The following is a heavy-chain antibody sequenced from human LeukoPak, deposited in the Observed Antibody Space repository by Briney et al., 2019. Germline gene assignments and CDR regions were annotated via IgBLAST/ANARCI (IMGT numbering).Heavy chain of an antibody. Sequence: SETLSLTCAVYGGSFSGYYWSWIRQPPGKGLEWIGEINHSGSTSYNPSLKSRVTISVDTSKNQFSLKLSSVTAADTAVYYCARVKLWFGEFPFDYWGQGTLVTVSS. J-gene: IGHJ4*02. CDR3: ARVKLWFGEFPFDY. V-gene: IGHV4-34*01. CDR1: GGSFSGYY. CDR2: INHSGST. D-gene: IGHD3-10*01.